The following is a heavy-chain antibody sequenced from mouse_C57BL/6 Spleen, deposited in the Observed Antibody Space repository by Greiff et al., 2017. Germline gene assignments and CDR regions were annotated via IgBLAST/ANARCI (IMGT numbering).Heavy chain of an antibody. Sequence: QVQLQQPGAELVRPGASVTLSCKASGYTFTDYEMHWVKQTPVHGLEWIGAIDPETGGTAYNQKFKGKAILTADKSSSTAYMELRSLTSEDSAVYYCTRRGTFYYGSSYGYFDVWGTGTTVTVAS. D-gene: IGHD1-1*01. V-gene: IGHV1-15*01. J-gene: IGHJ1*03. CDR1: GYTFTDYE. CDR2: IDPETGGT. CDR3: TRRGTFYYGSSYGYFDV.